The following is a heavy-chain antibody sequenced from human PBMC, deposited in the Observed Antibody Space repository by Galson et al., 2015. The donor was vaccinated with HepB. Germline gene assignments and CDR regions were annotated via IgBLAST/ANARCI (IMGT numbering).Heavy chain of an antibody. Sequence: SVKVSCKASGYTFTSYAMHWVRQAPGQRLEWMGWINAGNGNTNYVERFRGRVTMTTDTSTSTGYVELGSLRSDDTAVYYCARDLSLGPSSGVFIHPFDYWGQGTLVTVSS. CDR1: GYTFTSYA. V-gene: IGHV1-3*01. D-gene: IGHD3-3*01. J-gene: IGHJ4*02. CDR2: INAGNGNT. CDR3: ARDLSLGPSSGVFIHPFDY.